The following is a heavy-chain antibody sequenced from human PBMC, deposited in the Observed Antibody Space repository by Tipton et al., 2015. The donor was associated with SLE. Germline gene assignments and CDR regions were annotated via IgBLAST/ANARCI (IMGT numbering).Heavy chain of an antibody. Sequence: TLSLTCTVSGGSISSSDYYWGWIRQPPWTGLEWRATLPSGVRYTEHSFYNTSLKSRVTISLDTSRNQFSLKLTSVTAADTAVYYCARGAIAVAGSGWFDPWGQGTLVTVSS. D-gene: IGHD6-19*01. CDR2: VRYTEHS. CDR3: ARGAIAVAGSGWFDP. J-gene: IGHJ5*02. CDR1: GGSISSSDYY. V-gene: IGHV4-39*07.